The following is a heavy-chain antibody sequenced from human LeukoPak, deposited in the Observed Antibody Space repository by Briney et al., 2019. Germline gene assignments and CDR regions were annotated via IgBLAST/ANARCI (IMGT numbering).Heavy chain of an antibody. D-gene: IGHD6-19*01. CDR1: GGTFSSYA. CDR3: ARGGIAVAGGFDY. J-gene: IGHJ4*02. V-gene: IGHV1-69*01. CDR2: IIPIFGTA. Sequence: SVKVSCKASGGTFSSYAISWVRQAPGQGLEWMGGIIPIFGTANYAQKFQGRVTITADESTSTAYMELGSLRSEDTAVYYCARGGIAVAGGFDYWGQGTLVTVSS.